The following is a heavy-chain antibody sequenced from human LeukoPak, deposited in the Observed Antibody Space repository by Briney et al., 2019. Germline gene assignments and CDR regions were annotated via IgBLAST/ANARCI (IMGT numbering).Heavy chain of an antibody. CDR2: IYYSGST. CDR3: AREGSWYYYYYGMDV. CDR1: GGSISSSSYY. Sequence: SETLSLTCTVSGGSISSSSYYWGWIRQPPGKGLEWIGSIYYSGSTYHNPSLKSRVTISVDTSKNQFSLKLSSVTAADTAVYYCAREGSWYYYYYGMDVWGQGTTVTVSS. V-gene: IGHV4-39*02. J-gene: IGHJ6*02. D-gene: IGHD1-26*01.